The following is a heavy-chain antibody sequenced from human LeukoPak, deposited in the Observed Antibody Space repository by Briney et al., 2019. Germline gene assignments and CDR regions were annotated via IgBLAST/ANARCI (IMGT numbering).Heavy chain of an antibody. D-gene: IGHD2-8*01. Sequence: GGSLRLSCAASGFTFSSYAMSWVRQAPGKGLEWVSTISGGGGSTYYADSVKGRFTISRDNSKNTLYLQMNSLRAEDTAVYYCAKDGYCTNGVCWGTDWFDPWGQGTLVTVSS. CDR1: GFTFSSYA. CDR3: AKDGYCTNGVCWGTDWFDP. V-gene: IGHV3-23*01. CDR2: ISGGGGST. J-gene: IGHJ5*02.